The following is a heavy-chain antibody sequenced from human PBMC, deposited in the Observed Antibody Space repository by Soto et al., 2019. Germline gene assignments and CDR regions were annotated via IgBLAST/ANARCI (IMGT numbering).Heavy chain of an antibody. Sequence: GGSLRLSCAASGFTFSSYSMNWVRQAPGKGLEWVSYISSGGITIYYTDSVKGRFTISRDNAKNSLYLQMNSLRDEDTAVYYRARGLGFAFDIWGQGTMVTVSS. J-gene: IGHJ3*02. CDR3: ARGLGFAFDI. V-gene: IGHV3-48*02. D-gene: IGHD1-26*01. CDR1: GFTFSSYS. CDR2: ISSGGITI.